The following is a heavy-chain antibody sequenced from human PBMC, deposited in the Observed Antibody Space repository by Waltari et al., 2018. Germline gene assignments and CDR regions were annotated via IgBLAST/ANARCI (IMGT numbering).Heavy chain of an antibody. J-gene: IGHJ4*02. Sequence: EVQLVQSGAEVKKPGESLKISCKGSGYTFTNHCIGWVRQVPGKGLEWMATTHPGNSDTRYRPSFQGQVTISADKSTSTAYLQWSRLKASDTAIYYCARDLTDGGIAFFFDYWGQGTRVTVSS. CDR3: ARDLTDGGIAFFFDY. CDR2: THPGNSDT. V-gene: IGHV5-51*03. CDR1: GYTFTNHC. D-gene: IGHD3-16*01.